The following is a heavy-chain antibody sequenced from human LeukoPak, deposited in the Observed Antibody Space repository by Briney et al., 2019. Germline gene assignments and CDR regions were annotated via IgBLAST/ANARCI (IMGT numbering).Heavy chain of an antibody. CDR3: ARQEGYCSSTSCYSVFDY. V-gene: IGHV4-4*07. CDR1: GGSISSYY. CDR2: IYTSGST. D-gene: IGHD2-2*01. J-gene: IGHJ4*02. Sequence: SETLSLTCTVSGGSISSYYWSWIRQPAGKGLEWIGRIYTSGSTNYNPSLKSRVTMSVDTSKNQFSLKLSSVTAADTAVYYCARQEGYCSSTSCYSVFDYWGQGTLVTASS.